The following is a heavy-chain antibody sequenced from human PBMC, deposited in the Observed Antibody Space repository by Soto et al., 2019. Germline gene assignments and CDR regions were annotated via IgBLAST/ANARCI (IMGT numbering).Heavy chain of an antibody. CDR3: ARNDYSNYFVWFDP. CDR1: GYTFTSYS. CDR2: INAGNGNT. J-gene: IGHJ5*02. Sequence: ASVKVSCKASGYTFTSYSMHWVRQAPGQRLEGMGWINAGNGNTKYSQKFQGRVTITRDTSASTAYMELSSLRSEDTAVYYCARNDYSNYFVWFDPWGQGTLVTVSS. D-gene: IGHD4-4*01. V-gene: IGHV1-3*01.